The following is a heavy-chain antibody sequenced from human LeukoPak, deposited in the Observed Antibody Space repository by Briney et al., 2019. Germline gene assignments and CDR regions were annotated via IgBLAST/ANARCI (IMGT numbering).Heavy chain of an antibody. D-gene: IGHD4-23*01. CDR3: ARHSGGNWVDY. J-gene: IGHJ4*02. V-gene: IGHV4-59*08. CDR1: GGSLSSYY. Sequence: ETQSLTCTVSGGSLSSYYWSWIRQPPGKGLEWIGYIYYSGSTNYNPSLKSRVTISVDTSKNQFSLKLSSVTAADTAVYYCARHSGGNWVDYWGQGTLVTVP. CDR2: IYYSGST.